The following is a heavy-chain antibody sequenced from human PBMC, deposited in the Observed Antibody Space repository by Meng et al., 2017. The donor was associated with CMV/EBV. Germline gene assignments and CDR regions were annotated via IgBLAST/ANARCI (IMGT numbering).Heavy chain of an antibody. CDR2: IYTSGST. J-gene: IGHJ4*02. D-gene: IGHD4-17*01. Sequence: QGQRTESDPGLVKPSGTLSLTCIVSGGSISSYYWSWIRQPAGKGLEWIGRIYTSGSTNYNPSLKSRVTMSVDTSKNQFSLKLSSVTAADTAVYYCARGPEVDYGDYVGLDYWGQGTLVTVSS. V-gene: IGHV4-4*07. CDR3: ARGPEVDYGDYVGLDY. CDR1: GGSISSYY.